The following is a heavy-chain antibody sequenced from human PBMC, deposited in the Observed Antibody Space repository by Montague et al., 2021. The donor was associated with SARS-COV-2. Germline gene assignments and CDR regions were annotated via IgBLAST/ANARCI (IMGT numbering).Heavy chain of an antibody. Sequence: SETLSLTCTVSGGSISSYYWSWIRQPPGKGLEWIGYIYYSGGTNYNPSLKSRVTISVDTSKNQFSLKLSSVTAADTAVYYCARRALGNCSGGSCCSAFDSWGQGTLVTVSS. V-gene: IGHV4-59*08. J-gene: IGHJ4*02. CDR1: GGSISSYY. CDR3: ARRALGNCSGGSCCSAFDS. CDR2: IYYSGGT. D-gene: IGHD2-15*01.